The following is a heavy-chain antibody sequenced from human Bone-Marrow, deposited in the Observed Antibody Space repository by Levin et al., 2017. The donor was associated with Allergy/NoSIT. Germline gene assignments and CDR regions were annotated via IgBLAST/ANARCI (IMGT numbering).Heavy chain of an antibody. CDR2: VSWNSAMI. CDR3: AKGGDYDISTGSLDY. CDR1: GFTFDVYS. J-gene: IGHJ4*02. Sequence: SCVASGFTFDVYSMHWVRQAPGKGLEWVSGVSWNSAMIGYADSMKGRFSISRDNTKKSLFLQMNSLRAEDTALYYCAKGGDYDISTGSLDYWGQGTLVTVSS. V-gene: IGHV3-9*01. D-gene: IGHD3-9*01.